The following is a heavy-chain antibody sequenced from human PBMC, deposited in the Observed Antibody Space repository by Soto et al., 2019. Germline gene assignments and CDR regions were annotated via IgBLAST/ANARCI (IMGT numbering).Heavy chain of an antibody. CDR1: GYTFTNYG. J-gene: IGHJ4*02. D-gene: IGHD2-2*01. CDR2: VSAYNRNT. Sequence: QVQLVQSGVEVKKPGASVKVSCQASGYTFTNYGITWLRQAPGQGLEWMGWVSAYNRNTNYAKRFQDRVTMTTDTSTRTAYMELRTLKPDDTAIYFCARERQYEPLLYWGQGTLVTVSS. CDR3: ARERQYEPLLY. V-gene: IGHV1-18*01.